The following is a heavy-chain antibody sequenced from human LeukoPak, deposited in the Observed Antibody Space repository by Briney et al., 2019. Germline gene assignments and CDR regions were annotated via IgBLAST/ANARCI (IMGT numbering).Heavy chain of an antibody. V-gene: IGHV3-74*01. D-gene: IGHD1-26*01. J-gene: IGHJ5*02. CDR1: GFTFSSYW. Sequence: GSLRLSCAASGFTFSSYWMQWVRQAPGKGLVVVSRINSDGSSTSYADSVKGRFTISRDNAKNTLYLQMNSLRAEDTAVYYCARVHRVGARQDSWFDPWGQGTLVTVSS. CDR3: ARVHRVGARQDSWFDP. CDR2: INSDGSST.